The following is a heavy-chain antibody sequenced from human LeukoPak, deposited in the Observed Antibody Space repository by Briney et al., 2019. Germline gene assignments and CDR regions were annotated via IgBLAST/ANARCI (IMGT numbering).Heavy chain of an antibody. CDR2: VNHSGST. Sequence: HSETLSLTCAVYGGSFSGYYWSWIRQPPGNGLEWIGEVNHSGSTNYNPSLKSRVTISVDTSKNQFSLKLSSVTAADTAVYYCTRGLLYYYDSSGYYYVRWFDPWGQGTLVTVSS. CDR3: TRGLLYYYDSSGYYYVRWFDP. J-gene: IGHJ5*02. CDR1: GGSFSGYY. V-gene: IGHV4-34*01. D-gene: IGHD3-22*01.